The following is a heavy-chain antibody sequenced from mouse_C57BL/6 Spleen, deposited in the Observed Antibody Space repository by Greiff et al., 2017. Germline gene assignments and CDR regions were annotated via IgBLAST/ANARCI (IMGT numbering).Heavy chain of an antibody. D-gene: IGHD2-1*01. Sequence: EVKLMESGGGLVKPGGSLKLSCAASGFTFSDYGMHWVRQAPEKGLEWVAYISSGSSTIYYADTVKGRFTISRDNAKNTLFLQMTRLRSEDTAMYYCARAGNDAMDYWGQGTSVTVSS. CDR1: GFTFSDYG. J-gene: IGHJ4*01. V-gene: IGHV5-17*01. CDR2: ISSGSSTI. CDR3: ARAGNDAMDY.